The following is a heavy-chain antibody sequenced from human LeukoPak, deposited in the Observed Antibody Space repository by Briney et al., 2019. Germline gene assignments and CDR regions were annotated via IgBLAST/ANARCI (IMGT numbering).Heavy chain of an antibody. D-gene: IGHD3-3*01. CDR3: ASDFWSGYYDY. V-gene: IGHV4-61*02. CDR1: GGSISSGNYY. J-gene: IGHJ4*02. Sequence: PSGTLSLTCTVSGGSISSGNYYWSWIRQPAGKGLEWIGRIYTSGSTNYNPSLKSRVTISVDTSKNQFSLKLSSVTAADTAVYYCASDFWSGYYDYWGQGTLVAVSS. CDR2: IYTSGST.